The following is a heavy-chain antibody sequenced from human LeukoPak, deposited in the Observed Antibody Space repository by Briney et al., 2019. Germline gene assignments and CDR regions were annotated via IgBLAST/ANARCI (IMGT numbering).Heavy chain of an antibody. Sequence: ASVKVSCKASGYTFTSYGISWVRQAPGQGLEWMGWISAYNGNTNYAQKLQGRVTMTEDTSTDTAYMELSSLRSEDTAVYYCATDSSGREGYYYYYMDVWGKGTTVTISS. D-gene: IGHD6-19*01. V-gene: IGHV1-18*01. CDR2: ISAYNGNT. CDR1: GYTFTSYG. CDR3: ATDSSGREGYYYYYMDV. J-gene: IGHJ6*03.